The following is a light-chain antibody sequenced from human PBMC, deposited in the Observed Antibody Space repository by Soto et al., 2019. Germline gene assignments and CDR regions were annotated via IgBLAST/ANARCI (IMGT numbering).Light chain of an antibody. CDR2: DAS. CDR3: QQYNSYSST. Sequence: DIHMTQSPYTLSASVGDRVTITCRASQSISSWLAWYKQKPGKAPKLLIYDASILESGVPSRFSGVGPGTDFTLTISSRQPDDFATYYCQQYNSYSSTFGQGTKVEIK. J-gene: IGKJ1*01. CDR1: QSISSW. V-gene: IGKV1-5*01.